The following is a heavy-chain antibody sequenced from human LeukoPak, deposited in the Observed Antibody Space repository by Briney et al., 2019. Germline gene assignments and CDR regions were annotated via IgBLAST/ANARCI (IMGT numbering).Heavy chain of an antibody. D-gene: IGHD4-17*01. CDR3: ARAQSVRTDY. J-gene: IGHJ4*02. Sequence: SETLSLTCTVSGGSISSYYWSWIRQPPGKGLEWIGSMYYGGGTYYNPSLKSRVTISVDTSKNQFSLKLSSVTAADTAVYYCARAQSVRTDYWGQGTLVTVSS. CDR2: MYYGGGT. V-gene: IGHV4-59*12. CDR1: GGSISSYY.